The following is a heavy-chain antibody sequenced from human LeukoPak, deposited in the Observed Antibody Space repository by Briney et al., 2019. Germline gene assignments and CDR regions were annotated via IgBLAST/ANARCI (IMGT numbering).Heavy chain of an antibody. Sequence: PSQTLSLTCTVSGGSISSGGYYWNWIRQPPGRGLEWIGYIYHNGSTYYNPSLKSRVIISVDRSKNHFSLKLSSVTAADTAVYYCARDLVSDSDFWSGPNKVQFGYWGQGTLVTVSS. V-gene: IGHV4-30-2*01. CDR1: GGSISSGGYY. J-gene: IGHJ4*02. CDR2: IYHNGST. D-gene: IGHD3-3*01. CDR3: ARDLVSDSDFWSGPNKVQFGY.